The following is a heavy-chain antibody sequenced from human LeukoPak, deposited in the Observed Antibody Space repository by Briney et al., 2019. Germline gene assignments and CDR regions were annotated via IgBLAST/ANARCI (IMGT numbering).Heavy chain of an antibody. CDR3: AKALRGGSYSWFDP. J-gene: IGHJ5*02. CDR1: GGSFSGYY. V-gene: IGHV4-34*01. Sequence: SETLSLTCAVYGGSFSGYYWSWIRQPPGKGLEWIGEINHSGSTNYNPSLKSRVTISVDTSKNQFSLKLSSVTAADTAVYYCAKALRGGSYSWFDPWGQGTLVTVSS. CDR2: INHSGST. D-gene: IGHD1-26*01.